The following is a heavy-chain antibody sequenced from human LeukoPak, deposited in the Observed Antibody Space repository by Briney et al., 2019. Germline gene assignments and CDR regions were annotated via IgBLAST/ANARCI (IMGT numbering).Heavy chain of an antibody. J-gene: IGHJ4*02. D-gene: IGHD6-13*01. Sequence: ASVKVSCKASGYTFTSYGISWVRQAPGQGLEWMGWSNPNSGATHYAQKFQGRVTMTRDTSVTTAYMELSRLRSDDTAVYYCARGEGGYTTSWSIYWGQGTLVTVSS. CDR3: ARGEGGYTTSWSIY. V-gene: IGHV1-2*02. CDR2: SNPNSGAT. CDR1: GYTFTSYG.